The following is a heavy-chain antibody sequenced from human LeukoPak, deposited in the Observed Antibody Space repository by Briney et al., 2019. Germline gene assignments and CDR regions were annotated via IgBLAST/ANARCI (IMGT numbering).Heavy chain of an antibody. CDR3: ARDPSVEDAFDI. J-gene: IGHJ3*02. Sequence: GGSLRLSCAASGFTFSDYYMSWIRQAPGKGLEWASYISSSSYTNYADSVKGRFTISRDNAKNSLYLQMNSLRAEDTAVYYCARDPSVEDAFDIWGQGTMVTVSS. CDR1: GFTFSDYY. V-gene: IGHV3-11*06. CDR2: ISSSSYT.